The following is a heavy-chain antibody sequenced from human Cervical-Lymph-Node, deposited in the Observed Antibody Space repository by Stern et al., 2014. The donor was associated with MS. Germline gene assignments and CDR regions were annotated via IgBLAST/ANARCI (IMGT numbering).Heavy chain of an antibody. D-gene: IGHD3-22*01. J-gene: IGHJ1*01. Sequence: QVQLQESGPGLVKPSETLSLTCTVSGDSISSSGYYWAWIRQPPGKGLEWIGSIYYSGSTYYNPSLKSRITISADTYTEQFSLKLSSVTAADTAVFYCATYYYDSSGYGYFHHWGQGTLVTVSS. CDR3: ATYYYDSSGYGYFHH. V-gene: IGHV4-39*01. CDR2: IYYSGST. CDR1: GDSISSSGYY.